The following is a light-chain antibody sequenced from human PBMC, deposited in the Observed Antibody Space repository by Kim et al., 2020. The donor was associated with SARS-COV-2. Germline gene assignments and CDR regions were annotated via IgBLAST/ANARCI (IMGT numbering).Light chain of an antibody. J-gene: IGLJ3*02. V-gene: IGLV2-14*03. CDR2: DVY. Sequence: GQAITISCSGTSDDIDFYNYVSWYQQYPGKAPKLIIFDVYKRPSGVSDSLAGSKSGDTASLTISGLQDEDEAHYYCCSYTPSSTWVFGGGTKVTVL. CDR1: SDDIDFYNY. CDR3: CSYTPSSTWV.